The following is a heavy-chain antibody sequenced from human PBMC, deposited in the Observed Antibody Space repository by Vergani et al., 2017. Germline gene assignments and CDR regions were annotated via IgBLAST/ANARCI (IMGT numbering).Heavy chain of an antibody. J-gene: IGHJ5*02. CDR3: AKDGHGYGDSYIWFDP. CDR2: ISWNSGSI. CDR1: GFTCVDYD. D-gene: IGHD4-17*01. V-gene: IGHV3-9*01. Sequence: EVQLVESGGGLVQPGRALRLSCAAAGFTCVDYDMHWVLQAPGKGLEWGSGISWNSGSIGYADSVKGRFTISRDNAKNYLYLQMNSLRAESTALYYCAKDGHGYGDSYIWFDPWGQGTLVTVSS.